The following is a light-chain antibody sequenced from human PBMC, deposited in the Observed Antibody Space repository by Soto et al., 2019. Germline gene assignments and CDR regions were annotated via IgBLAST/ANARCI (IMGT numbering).Light chain of an antibody. CDR2: GAV. CDR3: QQYKNWPET. J-gene: IGKJ1*01. Sequence: IVRTQSPASLSVSPGERATLSWRASERVNSNLAWYQQKPGQAPRLLIYGAVTRVTGIPDRFSGSGSGTEFTLTISSLQSEDFAVYYCQQYKNWPETFGQGTKV. V-gene: IGKV3-15*01. CDR1: ERVNSN.